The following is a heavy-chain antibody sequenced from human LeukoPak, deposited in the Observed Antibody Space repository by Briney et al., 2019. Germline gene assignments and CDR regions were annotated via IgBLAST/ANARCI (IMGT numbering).Heavy chain of an antibody. J-gene: IGHJ4*02. CDR3: ARDRSGDGYNYGY. V-gene: IGHV3-21*01. Sequence: GGSLRLSCAASGFTFSSYSMNWVRQAPGKGLEWVSSISSSSSYIYYADSVKGRFTTSRDNAKNSLYLQMNSLRAEDTAVYYCARDRSGDGYNYGYWGQGTLVTVSS. CDR2: ISSSSSYI. CDR1: GFTFSSYS. D-gene: IGHD5-24*01.